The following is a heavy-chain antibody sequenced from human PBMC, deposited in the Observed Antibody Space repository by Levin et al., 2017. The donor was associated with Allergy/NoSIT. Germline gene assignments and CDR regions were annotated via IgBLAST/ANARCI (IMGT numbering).Heavy chain of an antibody. J-gene: IGHJ4*02. Sequence: GESLKISCKASGYTFTSYDINWVRQATGQGLEWMGWMNPNSGNTGYAQKFQGRVTMTRNTSISTAYMELSSLRSEDTAVYYCARALRIAAAGSRPGYYFDYWGQGTLVTVSS. D-gene: IGHD6-13*01. CDR3: ARALRIAAAGSRPGYYFDY. CDR2: MNPNSGNT. CDR1: GYTFTSYD. V-gene: IGHV1-8*01.